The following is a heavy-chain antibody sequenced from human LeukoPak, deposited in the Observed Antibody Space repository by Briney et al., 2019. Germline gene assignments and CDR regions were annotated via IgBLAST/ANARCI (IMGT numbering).Heavy chain of an antibody. J-gene: IGHJ4*02. CDR3: ARQGRIVATITFFDY. CDR1: GGSISSSSYY. Sequence: PSETLSLTCTVSGGSISSSSYYWGWIRQPPGKGLEWIGSIYYSGSTYYNPSLKSRVTISVDTSENQFSLKLSSVTAADTAVYYCARQGRIVATITFFDYWGQGTLVTVSS. D-gene: IGHD5-12*01. CDR2: IYYSGST. V-gene: IGHV4-39*01.